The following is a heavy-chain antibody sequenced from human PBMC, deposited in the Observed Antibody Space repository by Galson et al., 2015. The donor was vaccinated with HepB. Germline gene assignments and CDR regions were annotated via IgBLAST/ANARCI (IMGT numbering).Heavy chain of an antibody. CDR3: TTDGNYEGAFDI. J-gene: IGHJ3*02. CDR2: IKSKTDGGTT. Sequence: SLRLSCAASEFTFSNAWMSWVRQAPGKGLEWVGRIKSKTDGGTTDYAAPVKGRFTISRDDSKNTLYLQMNSLKTEDTAVYYCTTDGNYEGAFDIWGQGTMVTVSS. D-gene: IGHD4-11*01. V-gene: IGHV3-15*01. CDR1: EFTFSNAW.